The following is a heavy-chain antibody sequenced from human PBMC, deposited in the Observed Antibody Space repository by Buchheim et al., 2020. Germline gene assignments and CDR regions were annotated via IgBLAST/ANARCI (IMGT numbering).Heavy chain of an antibody. CDR2: INSDGSST. CDR3: ARDSEPITMVRGASHYYYYYGMDV. CDR1: GFTFSSYW. V-gene: IGHV3-74*01. D-gene: IGHD3-10*01. Sequence: EVQLVESGGGLVQPGGSLRLSCAASGFTFSSYWMHWVRQAPGKGLVWVSRINSDGSSTSYADSVKGRLTISRDNAKNTLYLQMNSLRAEDTAVYYCARDSEPITMVRGASHYYYYYGMDVWGQGTT. J-gene: IGHJ6*02.